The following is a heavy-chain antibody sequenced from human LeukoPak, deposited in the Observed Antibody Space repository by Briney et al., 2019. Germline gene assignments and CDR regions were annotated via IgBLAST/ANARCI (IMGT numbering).Heavy chain of an antibody. J-gene: IGHJ4*02. CDR1: GFTVSSNY. V-gene: IGHV3-66*01. CDR3: ARDIISPPGIAAAGTGY. D-gene: IGHD6-13*01. CDR2: IYSGGST. Sequence: GGSLRLSCAASGFTVSSNYMSWVRQAPGKGLEWVSVIYSGGSTYYADSVKGRFTISRDNSKNTLYLQMNSLRAEDTAVYYCARDIISPPGIAAAGTGYWGQGTLVTVSS.